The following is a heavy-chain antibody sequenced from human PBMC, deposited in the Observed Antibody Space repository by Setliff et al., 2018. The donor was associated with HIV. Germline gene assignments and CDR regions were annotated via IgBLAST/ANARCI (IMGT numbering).Heavy chain of an antibody. D-gene: IGHD3-10*01. CDR1: GYSFSSYW. V-gene: IGHV5-51*01. Sequence: GESLKISCKGSGYSFSSYWIGWVRQMPGKGLEWMGIIYPGDSDTRYSPSFQGQVTISADKSINTAYLQWSSLKASDTAMYYCARHGQYGSGSYYNRPFDFWGQGTLVTVSS. J-gene: IGHJ4*02. CDR2: IYPGDSDT. CDR3: ARHGQYGSGSYYNRPFDF.